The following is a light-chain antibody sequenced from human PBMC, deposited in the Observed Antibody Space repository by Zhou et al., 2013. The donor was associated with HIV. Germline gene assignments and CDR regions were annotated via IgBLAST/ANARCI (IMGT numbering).Light chain of an antibody. J-gene: IGKJ5*01. Sequence: DIQMTQSPSSLSASVGDRVTITCRASQSSSSYLNWYQQKPGKAPKLLIYAASSLQSGVPSRFSGSGSGADFTLTITSLQPEDFATYYCLQSYSMFTFGQGTRLEIK. CDR3: LQSYSMFT. CDR1: QSSSSY. V-gene: IGKV1-39*01. CDR2: AAS.